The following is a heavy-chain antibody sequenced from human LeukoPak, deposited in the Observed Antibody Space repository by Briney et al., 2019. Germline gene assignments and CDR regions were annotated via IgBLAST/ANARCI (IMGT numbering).Heavy chain of an antibody. D-gene: IGHD4-23*01. V-gene: IGHV3-48*01. CDR1: GFTFSSYS. CDR3: ARRWTYAFDI. J-gene: IGHJ3*02. CDR2: ISSSSSTI. Sequence: PGGSLRLSCAASGFTFSSYSMNWVRQAPGKGLEWVSYISSSSSTISYADSVKGRFTISRDNAQNSLYLQMNSLRAEDTAVYYCARRWTYAFDIWGQGTMVTASS.